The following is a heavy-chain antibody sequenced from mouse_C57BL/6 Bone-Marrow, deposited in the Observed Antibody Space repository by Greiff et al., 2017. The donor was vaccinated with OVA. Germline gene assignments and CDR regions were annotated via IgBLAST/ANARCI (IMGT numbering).Heavy chain of an antibody. D-gene: IGHD3-2*02. CDR3: AISLDSSGYYFDY. CDR1: GYTFTSYW. V-gene: IGHV1-74*01. CDR2: IHPSDSDT. J-gene: IGHJ2*01. Sequence: QVQLQQPGAELVKPGASVKVSCKASGYTFTSYWMHWVKQRPGQGLEWIGRIHPSDSDTNYNQKFKGKATLTVDKSSSTAYMQRSSLTSEDSAVDYCAISLDSSGYYFDYWGQGTTLTVSS.